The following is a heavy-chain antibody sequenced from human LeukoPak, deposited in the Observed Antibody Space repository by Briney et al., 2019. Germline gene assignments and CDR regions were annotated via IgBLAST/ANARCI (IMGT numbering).Heavy chain of an antibody. J-gene: IGHJ3*01. CDR1: GFTFDNYG. Sequence: GGSLRLSCAASGFTFDNYGMSWVRLAPGKGLEWVSGINWNGGSIVYAHSVKGRFTISRDNAKNSLYLQMNSLKPEDTGVYYCPTLFRGWQQLDDAFDLWGQGTMVTVSS. D-gene: IGHD5-24*01. CDR2: INWNGGSI. V-gene: IGHV3-20*04. CDR3: PTLFRGWQQLDDAFDL.